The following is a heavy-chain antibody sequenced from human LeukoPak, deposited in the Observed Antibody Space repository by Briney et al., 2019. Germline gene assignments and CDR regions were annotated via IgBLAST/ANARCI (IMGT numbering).Heavy chain of an antibody. V-gene: IGHV3-9*03. Sequence: AGGSLRLSCAASGFTFDDYAMHWVRQAPGKGLEWVSGISWNSGSIGYADSVKGRFTISRDNAKNSLYLQMNSLRAEDMALYYCAKGNDYMDVWGKGTTVTVSS. CDR2: ISWNSGSI. CDR1: GFTFDDYA. CDR3: AKGNDYMDV. J-gene: IGHJ6*03.